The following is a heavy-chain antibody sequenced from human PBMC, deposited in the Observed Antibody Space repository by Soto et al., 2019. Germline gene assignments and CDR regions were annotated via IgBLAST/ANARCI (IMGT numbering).Heavy chain of an antibody. V-gene: IGHV3-30*18. CDR2: ISYDGSNK. Sequence: PGGSLRLSCAASGFTISSYGMHWVRQAPGKGLEWVAVISYDGSNKYYADSVKGRFTISRDNSKNTLYLQMNSLRAEDTAVYYCAKDLRFWIFGVVRISPYGFDYWGQGTLVTVSS. J-gene: IGHJ4*02. D-gene: IGHD3-3*01. CDR3: AKDLRFWIFGVVRISPYGFDY. CDR1: GFTISSYG.